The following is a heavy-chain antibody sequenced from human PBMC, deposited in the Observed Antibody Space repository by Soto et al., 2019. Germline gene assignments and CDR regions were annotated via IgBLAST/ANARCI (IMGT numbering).Heavy chain of an antibody. CDR2: ISGSGGST. CDR1: GFTFSSYA. Sequence: GGSLRLSCAASGFTFSSYAMSWVRQAPGKGLEWVSAISGSGGSTYYADSVKGRFTISRDNSKNTLYLQMNSLRAEDTAVYYCAKCSAYYYDSSGYYYSVALYGMDVWGQGTTVTVSS. D-gene: IGHD3-22*01. CDR3: AKCSAYYYDSSGYYYSVALYGMDV. J-gene: IGHJ6*02. V-gene: IGHV3-23*01.